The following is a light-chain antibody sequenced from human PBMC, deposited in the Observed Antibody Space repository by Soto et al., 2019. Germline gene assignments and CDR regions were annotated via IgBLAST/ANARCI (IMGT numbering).Light chain of an antibody. CDR3: MXXXHWPYT. V-gene: IGKV2D-30*01. CDR2: KVS. CDR1: QSLVYSDGNTY. J-gene: IGKJ2*01. Sequence: DVVMTQYPLSLPVTLGQPASISCRSSQSLVYSDGNTYLSWFQQRPGQYPRRLIYKVSNWDSGVPDRFSGSGSGSDFTLKISRXXAXXXGVYXXMXXXHWPYTXXQGTKLAIK.